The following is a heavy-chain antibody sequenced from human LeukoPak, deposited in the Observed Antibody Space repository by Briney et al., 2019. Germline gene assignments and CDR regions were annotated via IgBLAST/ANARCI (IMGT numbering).Heavy chain of an antibody. Sequence: GGSLRLSCAASRFTFKSYGMHWVRQAPGKGLEWVAVIWYDGSNKFYADSVKGRFTISRDNSKNTLYLQMNSLRAEDTAVYYCVRDRENSYFEYWGQGTPDTVSS. CDR3: VRDRENSYFEY. CDR2: IWYDGSNK. J-gene: IGHJ4*02. CDR1: RFTFKSYG. D-gene: IGHD4-23*01. V-gene: IGHV3-33*01.